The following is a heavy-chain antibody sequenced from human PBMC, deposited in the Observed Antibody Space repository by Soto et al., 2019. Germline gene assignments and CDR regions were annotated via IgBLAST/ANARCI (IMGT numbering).Heavy chain of an antibody. D-gene: IGHD1-26*01. CDR2: ISRSSSYI. Sequence: PGGSLRLSCAASVFTFSSYSMNWVRQAPGKGLEWVSSISRSSSYIHYADSVKGRFTISRDNAKNSLYLQMNSLRAEATAVYYWARSKLSGSYPGGVDPGGQGTLVTVSS. CDR3: ARSKLSGSYPGGVDP. J-gene: IGHJ5*02. V-gene: IGHV3-21*01. CDR1: VFTFSSYS.